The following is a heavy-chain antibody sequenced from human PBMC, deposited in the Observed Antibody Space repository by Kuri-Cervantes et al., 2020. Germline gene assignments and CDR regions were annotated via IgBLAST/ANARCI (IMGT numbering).Heavy chain of an antibody. CDR3: AKDRIAVAGPIDY. V-gene: IGHV3-30*18. J-gene: IGHJ4*02. CDR2: ISYDGSNK. CDR1: GFTFSSYG. D-gene: IGHD6-19*01. Sequence: GESLKISCAASGFTFSSYGMHWVRQAPGKGLEWVAVISYDGSNKYYADSVKGRFTISRDNSKNTLYLQMNSLRAEDTAVYYCAKDRIAVAGPIDYWGQGTPGHRLL.